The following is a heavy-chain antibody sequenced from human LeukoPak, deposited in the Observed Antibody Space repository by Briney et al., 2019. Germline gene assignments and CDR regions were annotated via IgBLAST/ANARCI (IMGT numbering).Heavy chain of an antibody. CDR2: ISWNSGSI. CDR3: AKDMACISTSCPFDY. D-gene: IGHD2-2*01. V-gene: IGHV3-9*01. Sequence: GGSLRLSCAASGFTFDDYAMHWVRQAPGKGLEWVSGISWNSGSIGYADSVKGRFTISRDNAKNSLYLQMNSLRAEDTALYYCAKDMACISTSCPFDYWGQGTLVTVSS. J-gene: IGHJ4*02. CDR1: GFTFDDYA.